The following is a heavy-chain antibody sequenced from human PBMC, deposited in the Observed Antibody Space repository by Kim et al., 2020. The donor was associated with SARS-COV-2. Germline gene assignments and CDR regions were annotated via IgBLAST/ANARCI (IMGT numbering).Heavy chain of an antibody. D-gene: IGHD4-17*01. V-gene: IGHV4-39*01. Sequence: SNPSLKSQVTLSVDTSKNQFSRKRSSVTAADTAVYYCARHPSMTTVTFDYWGQGTQVTVSS. CDR3: ARHPSMTTVTFDY. J-gene: IGHJ4*02.